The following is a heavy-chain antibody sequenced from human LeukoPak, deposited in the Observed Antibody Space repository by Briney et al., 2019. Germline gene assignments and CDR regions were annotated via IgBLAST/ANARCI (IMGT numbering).Heavy chain of an antibody. J-gene: IGHJ4*02. CDR3: AKVSYYYDSSGSY. V-gene: IGHV3-30*02. CDR1: GFTFSSYG. CDR2: IRYDGSNK. D-gene: IGHD3-22*01. Sequence: GGSLGLSCAASGFTFSSYGMHWVRQAPGKGLEWVAFIRYDGSNKYYADSVKGRFTISRDNSKNTLYLQMNSLRAEDTAVYYCAKVSYYYDSSGSYWGQGTLVTVSS.